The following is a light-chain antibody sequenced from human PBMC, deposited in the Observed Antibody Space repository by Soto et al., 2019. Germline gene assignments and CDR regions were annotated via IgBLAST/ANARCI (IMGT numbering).Light chain of an antibody. CDR2: RTN. V-gene: IGLV1-44*01. CDR3: AVWDDNLGALV. CDR1: SSNIGKNT. Sequence: QSVLTQPPSASGTPGQGIIISCSGGSSNIGKNTVSWYRQQLPGVAPKLLIYRTNQRPSEVPDRISASKSGTSASLAISGLQSEDEAEYFCAVWDDNLGALVFGGGTKLTVL. J-gene: IGLJ2*01.